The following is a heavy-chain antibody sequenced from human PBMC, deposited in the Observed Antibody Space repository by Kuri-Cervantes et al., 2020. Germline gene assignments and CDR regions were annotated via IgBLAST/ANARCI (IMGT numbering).Heavy chain of an antibody. Sequence: GESLKISCAASGFTFSSYSMNWVRQAPGKGLEWVSSISSSSSYIYYADSVKGRFTISRDNAKNSLYLQMNSLRAEDTAVYYCARTLDFELTHYYYGMDVWGQGTTVTVSS. V-gene: IGHV3-21*01. CDR3: ARTLDFELTHYYYGMDV. D-gene: IGHD3-9*01. CDR2: ISSSSSYI. J-gene: IGHJ6*02. CDR1: GFTFSSYS.